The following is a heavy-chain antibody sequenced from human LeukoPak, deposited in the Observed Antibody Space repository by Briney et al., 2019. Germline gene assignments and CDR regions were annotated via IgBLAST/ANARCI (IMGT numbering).Heavy chain of an antibody. CDR1: GFNFETYN. CDR2: IHGRRGNI. Sequence: KSGGSLRLSCRASGFNFETYNMHWIRQAPGKGLEWVSSIHGRRGNIYYADAVQGRFTISRDNAKDSLFLQMNSLRVEDTAMYFCARETYYSGSGSGGWLDPWGLGSLDTVSS. V-gene: IGHV3-21*01. D-gene: IGHD3-10*01. CDR3: ARETYYSGSGSGGWLDP. J-gene: IGHJ5*02.